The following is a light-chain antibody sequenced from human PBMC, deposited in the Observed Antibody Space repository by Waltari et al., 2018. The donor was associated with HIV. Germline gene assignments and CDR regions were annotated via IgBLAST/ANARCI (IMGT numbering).Light chain of an antibody. CDR2: DVS. CDR3: SSYTSSSTRV. V-gene: IGLV2-14*01. J-gene: IGLJ1*01. CDR1: SSDVGAYNY. Sequence: QSALTQPASVSGSPGQSITISCTGTSSDVGAYNYVSWYQQHPGKAPKHIIYDVSNRPSGVSNRFSGSKSGNTASLTISGLQTEDEADYYCSSYTSSSTRVFGTGTKVTVL.